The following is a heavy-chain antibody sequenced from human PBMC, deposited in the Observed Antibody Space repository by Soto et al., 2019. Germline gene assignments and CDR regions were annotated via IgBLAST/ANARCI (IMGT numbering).Heavy chain of an antibody. Sequence: QVQLVESGGGVVQPGRSLRLSCAASGFTFSSYAMHWVRQAPGKGLEWVAVISYDGSNKYYVDSVKGRFTISRDNSKNTLYLQMNSLRAEDTAVYYCARESGDAFDIWGQGTMVTVSS. D-gene: IGHD6-25*01. CDR2: ISYDGSNK. V-gene: IGHV3-30-3*01. J-gene: IGHJ3*02. CDR3: ARESGDAFDI. CDR1: GFTFSSYA.